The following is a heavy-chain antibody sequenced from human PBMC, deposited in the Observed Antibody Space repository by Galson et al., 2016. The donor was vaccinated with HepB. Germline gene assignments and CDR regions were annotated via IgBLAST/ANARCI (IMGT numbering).Heavy chain of an antibody. D-gene: IGHD3-10*01. V-gene: IGHV1-8*01. CDR3: AGDGLQCFGEL. CDR1: GYTFTSYD. J-gene: IGHJ6*02. Sequence: SVKVSCKASGYTFTSYDISWVRQASGQGLEWMGWMNPHSGNTGYAQKFQGRVTMTCNTSISTFYMELSSLRSEYTAIYHCAGDGLQCFGELWGQGTTVTVSS. CDR2: MNPHSGNT.